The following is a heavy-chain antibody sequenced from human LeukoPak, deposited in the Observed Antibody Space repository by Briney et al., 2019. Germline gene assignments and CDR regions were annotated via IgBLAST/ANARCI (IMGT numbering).Heavy chain of an antibody. CDR1: GFTFSSYA. CDR2: ISSNGGST. J-gene: IGHJ4*02. V-gene: IGHV3-64*01. CDR3: ARGGLLWFGELSGY. Sequence: GGSLRLSCAASGFTFSSYAMHWVRQAPGRGLEYVSVISSNGGSTYYANSVKGRFTISRDNSKNTLYLQMGSLRAEDMAVYYCARGGLLWFGELSGYWGQGTLVTVSS. D-gene: IGHD3-10*01.